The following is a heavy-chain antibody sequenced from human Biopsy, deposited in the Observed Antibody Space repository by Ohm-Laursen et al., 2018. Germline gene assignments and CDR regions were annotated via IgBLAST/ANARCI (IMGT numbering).Heavy chain of an antibody. CDR3: AKHGSGWTGDDAFHI. CDR2: ISYSRDT. CDR1: GGSIISYY. Sequence: GTLSLTCSVSGGSIISYYWTWIRQAPGKGLEWIGYISYSRDTNYNPSLKSRITISVDTSKNHFSLKLTSVTAADTAVYYCAKHGSGWTGDDAFHIWGQGTMVTVSS. V-gene: IGHV4-59*08. J-gene: IGHJ3*02. D-gene: IGHD6-19*01.